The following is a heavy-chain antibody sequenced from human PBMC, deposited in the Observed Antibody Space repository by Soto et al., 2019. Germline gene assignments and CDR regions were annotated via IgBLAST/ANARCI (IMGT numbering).Heavy chain of an antibody. V-gene: IGHV1-24*01. CDR3: ATDAPPYNWNDDYYYYGMDV. D-gene: IGHD1-20*01. CDR1: GYSQTDLS. J-gene: IGHJ6*02. CDR2: FDPEDGET. Sequence: GASVKLSCKDSGYSQTDLSMHWVRQAHRKGLEWMGGFDPEDGETIYAQKFQGRVTMTEDTSTDTAYMELSSLRSEDTAVYYCATDAPPYNWNDDYYYYGMDVWGQGTTVTVSS.